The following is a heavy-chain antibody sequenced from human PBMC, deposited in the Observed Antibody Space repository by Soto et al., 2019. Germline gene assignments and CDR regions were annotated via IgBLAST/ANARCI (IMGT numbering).Heavy chain of an antibody. CDR3: ARDFKDLG. CDR2: SKNKGNSYTT. J-gene: IGHJ4*02. V-gene: IGHV3-72*01. CDR1: GFTFSDHF. Sequence: PGGSLRLSCAASGFTFSDHFMDWVRQAPGKGLEWVGRSKNKGNSYTTEYAASLKGRFIISRDESQNTLYLQMNSLRAEDTAVYYCARDFKDLGWGQGTLVTVPQ.